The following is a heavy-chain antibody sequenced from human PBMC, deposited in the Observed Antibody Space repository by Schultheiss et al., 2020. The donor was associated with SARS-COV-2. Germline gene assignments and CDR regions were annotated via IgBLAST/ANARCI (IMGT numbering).Heavy chain of an antibody. CDR3: ARAGLGPLDY. CDR1: GFTFSSYA. D-gene: IGHD6-19*01. V-gene: IGHV3-66*01. Sequence: GGSLRLSCAASGFTFSSYAMHWVRQAPGKGLEWVLVIYSGGSTYYADSVKGRFTISRDNSKNTLYLQMNSLRAEDTAVYYCARAGLGPLDYWGQGTLVTVSS. J-gene: IGHJ4*02. CDR2: IYSGGST.